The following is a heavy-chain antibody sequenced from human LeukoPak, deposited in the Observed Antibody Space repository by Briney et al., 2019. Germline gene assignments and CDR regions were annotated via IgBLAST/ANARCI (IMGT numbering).Heavy chain of an antibody. J-gene: IGHJ4*02. CDR2: ISYDGSNK. Sequence: PGGSLRLSCAASGLTFSTYAMHWVRQAPGKGLEWVAVISYDGSNKYYADSVKGRFTISRDNSKNTLYLQMNSLRTEDTAVYYCARSGRYFDWLLSPDWGQGTLVTVPS. D-gene: IGHD3-9*01. CDR3: ARSGRYFDWLLSPD. V-gene: IGHV3-30-3*01. CDR1: GLTFSTYA.